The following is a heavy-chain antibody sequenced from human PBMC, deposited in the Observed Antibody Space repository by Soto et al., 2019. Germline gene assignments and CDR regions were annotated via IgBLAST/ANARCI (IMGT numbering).Heavy chain of an antibody. CDR2: INPNSGGT. Sequence: QVQLVQSGAEVKKPGAPVKVSCKASGYTFTGYYMHWVRQAPGQGLEWMGWINPNSGGTNYAQKFQGRVTMTRDTSISTAYMELSRLRSDDTAVYYCARGSRIAAGLNWFDPWGQGTLVTVSS. CDR3: ARGSRIAAGLNWFDP. J-gene: IGHJ5*02. D-gene: IGHD6-13*01. CDR1: GYTFTGYY. V-gene: IGHV1-2*02.